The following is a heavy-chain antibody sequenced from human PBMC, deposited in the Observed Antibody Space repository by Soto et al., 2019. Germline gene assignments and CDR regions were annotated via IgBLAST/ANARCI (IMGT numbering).Heavy chain of an antibody. D-gene: IGHD2-15*01. CDR1: GYTFTNYE. CDR3: ARGRGGHGRGGTCYRFSDP. Sequence: QEQLVQSGAEVKKPGASVKVSCKASGYTFTNYETIWVRQATGQGLEWMGWMNPNSGDTVYAQKYQGRVTLTRDTSISTAYMELSSLRYEDTAVYYCARGRGGHGRGGTCYRFSDPWGQGTLVTVSS. CDR2: MNPNSGDT. J-gene: IGHJ5*02. V-gene: IGHV1-8*01.